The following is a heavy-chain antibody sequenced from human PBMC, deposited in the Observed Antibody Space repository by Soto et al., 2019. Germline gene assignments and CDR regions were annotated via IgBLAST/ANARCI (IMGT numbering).Heavy chain of an antibody. D-gene: IGHD1-1*01. CDR2: ISAYSGNT. V-gene: IGHV1-18*01. CDR1: GFTFTNYY. CDR3: ARGDTYYVNWYVDY. J-gene: IGHJ4*02. Sequence: QVQLVQSGAEVKKPGASVKVSCKTSGFTFTNYYINWVRQAPGQGLEVMGWISAYSGNTKYAQNLQGRVTMTTDTSASTAYMELRSLRSDDTSVYFCARGDTYYVNWYVDYGGQGTLFTVSS.